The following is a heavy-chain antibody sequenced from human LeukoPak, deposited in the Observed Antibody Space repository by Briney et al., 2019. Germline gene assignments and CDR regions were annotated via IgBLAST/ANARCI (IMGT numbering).Heavy chain of an antibody. CDR1: GGSISSYY. J-gene: IGHJ4*02. CDR2: IFHSGST. CDR3: AREASSGWHIDY. V-gene: IGHV4-59*01. D-gene: IGHD6-19*01. Sequence: KTSETLSLTCTVSGGSISSYYWNWIRQPPGKGLEWIGYIFHSGSTNYNPSLKSRVTMSVDTSKNQFSLKVSSVTAADTAVYYCAREASSGWHIDYWGQGTLVTVSS.